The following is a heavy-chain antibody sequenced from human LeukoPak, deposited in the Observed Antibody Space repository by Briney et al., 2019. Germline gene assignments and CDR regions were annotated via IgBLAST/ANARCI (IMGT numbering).Heavy chain of an antibody. CDR2: IYPGDSDT. D-gene: IGHD4-17*01. V-gene: IGHV5-51*01. Sequence: GESLKISCKDSGYSFTNFWIGWVRQMPGKGLEWMGIIYPGDSDTRYSPSFQGQVTISADKSISTASLQWSSLKASDTAMYYCARSRGDYGDSDYWGQGTLVTVSS. CDR1: GYSFTNFW. CDR3: ARSRGDYGDSDY. J-gene: IGHJ4*02.